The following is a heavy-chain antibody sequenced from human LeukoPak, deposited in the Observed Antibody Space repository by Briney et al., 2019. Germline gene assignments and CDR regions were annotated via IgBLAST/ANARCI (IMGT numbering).Heavy chain of an antibody. V-gene: IGHV3-7*03. CDR3: GKSGSGDPPDF. CDR1: GFTFSNYW. D-gene: IGHD2-21*02. CDR2: IKEDGSAE. Sequence: GGSLRLSCAASGFTSGFTFSNYWMSWVRQAPGKGLEWVANIKEDGSAEFYVDSVKGRFTISRDNSMNSLLLQMNTLTTEDTAFYFCGKSGSGDPPDFWGQGTLVTVSS. J-gene: IGHJ4*02.